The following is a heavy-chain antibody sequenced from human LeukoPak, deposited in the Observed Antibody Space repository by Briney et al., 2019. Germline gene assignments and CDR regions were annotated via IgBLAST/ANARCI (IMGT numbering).Heavy chain of an antibody. CDR2: TIPIFGTA. Sequence: ASVKVSCKASGGTFSSYAISWVRQAPGQGLEWMGVTIPIFGTANYAQKFQGRVTITADESTSTAYMELSSLRSEDTAVYYCGVLFAPPEFNRIVGATTTDYWGQGTLVTVSS. CDR3: GVLFAPPEFNRIVGATTTDY. V-gene: IGHV1-69*01. J-gene: IGHJ4*02. CDR1: GGTFSSYA. D-gene: IGHD1-26*01.